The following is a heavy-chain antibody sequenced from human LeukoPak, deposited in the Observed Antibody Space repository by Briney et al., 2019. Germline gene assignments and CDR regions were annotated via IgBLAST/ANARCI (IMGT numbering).Heavy chain of an antibody. CDR1: GFTFSNHA. CDR3: APQTMILVL. CDR2: IKEDGSTT. Sequence: GGSLRLSCAASGFTFSNHAMTWVRQAPGKGLEWVANIKEDGSTTDYVDSVKGRFTISRDNAKNSVFLQMNSLRAEDTAVYYCAPQTMILVLGGQGTLVTVSS. V-gene: IGHV3-7*01. D-gene: IGHD3-22*01. J-gene: IGHJ4*02.